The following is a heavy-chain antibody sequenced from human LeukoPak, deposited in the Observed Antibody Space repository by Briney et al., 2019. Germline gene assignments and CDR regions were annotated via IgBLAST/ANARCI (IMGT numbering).Heavy chain of an antibody. CDR3: ASLLKSSGPREQPEI. CDR1: GYGFTSYW. J-gene: IGHJ4*02. CDR2: IYPGDSDT. V-gene: IGHV5-51*01. Sequence: GESLKISCKGSGYGFTSYWIGWVRQMPGKGLEWMGIIYPGDSDTRYSPSFQGQVTISADKSISTAYLQWSSLKASDTAMYYCASLLKSSGPREQPEIWGQGTLVTVSS. D-gene: IGHD6-19*01.